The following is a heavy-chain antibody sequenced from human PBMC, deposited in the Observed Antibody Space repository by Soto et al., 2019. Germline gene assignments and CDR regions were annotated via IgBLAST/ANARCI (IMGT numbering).Heavy chain of an antibody. CDR3: AREMKGYCSGGSCSTGYWFDP. CDR1: GYTFTSYG. D-gene: IGHD2-15*01. V-gene: IGHV1-18*04. J-gene: IGHJ5*02. Sequence: ASVKVSCKASGYTFTSYGISWVRQAPGQGLEWMGWISAYNGNTNYAQKLQGRVTMTTDTSTSTAYMELRSLRSDDTAVYYCAREMKGYCSGGSCSTGYWFDPWGQGTLVTVSS. CDR2: ISAYNGNT.